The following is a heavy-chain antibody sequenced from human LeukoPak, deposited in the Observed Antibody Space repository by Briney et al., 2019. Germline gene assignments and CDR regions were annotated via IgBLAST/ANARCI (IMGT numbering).Heavy chain of an antibody. V-gene: IGHV3-21*01. J-gene: IGHJ6*03. CDR1: EFTFRSYG. CDR2: ISSSSSYI. CDR3: ARDRGQDDFWSGSYYYYTMDV. Sequence: AGSLRLSCVGSEFTFRSYGMNWVRQAPGKGLEWVSSISSSSSYIYYADSVKGRFTISRDNAKNSLYLQMNSLRAEDTAVYYCARDRGQDDFWSGSYYYYTMDVWGKGTTVIVSS. D-gene: IGHD3-3*01.